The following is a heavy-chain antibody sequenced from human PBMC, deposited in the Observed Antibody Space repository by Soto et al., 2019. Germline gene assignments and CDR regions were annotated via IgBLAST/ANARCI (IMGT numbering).Heavy chain of an antibody. CDR2: ISSSGSTI. CDR3: ARGQYCSGGGYFDY. CDR1: GFTFSSYE. J-gene: IGHJ4*02. D-gene: IGHD2-15*01. Sequence: EVQLVESGGGLVQPGGSLRLSCAASGFTFSSYEMNWVRQAPGKGLEWVSYISSSGSTIYYADSVKGRFTISRDNAKNSMYLQMNSLRAEDTAVYYWARGQYCSGGGYFDYWGQETLVTVSS. V-gene: IGHV3-48*03.